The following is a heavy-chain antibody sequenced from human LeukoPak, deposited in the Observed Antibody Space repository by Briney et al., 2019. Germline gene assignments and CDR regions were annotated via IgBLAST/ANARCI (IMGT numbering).Heavy chain of an antibody. CDR2: IYSGGST. CDR1: GFTASSNY. Sequence: GGSLRLSCAASGFTASSNYMSWVRQAPGKGLEWVSVIYSGGSTYYADSVKGRFTISRDNSKNTLYLQMNSLRAEDTAVYYCAREMATTGSPDYWGQGTLVTVSS. D-gene: IGHD5-24*01. J-gene: IGHJ4*02. CDR3: AREMATTGSPDY. V-gene: IGHV3-66*02.